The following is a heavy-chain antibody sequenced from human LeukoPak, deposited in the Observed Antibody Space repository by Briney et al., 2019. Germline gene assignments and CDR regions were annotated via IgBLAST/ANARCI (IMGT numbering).Heavy chain of an antibody. J-gene: IGHJ3*02. CDR3: AKDPSTVTTGFFDI. CDR1: GFTFSSYG. D-gene: IGHD4-17*01. CDR2: ISYDGSNK. Sequence: GRSLRLSCAASGFTFSSYGMHWVRQAPGKGLEWVAVISYDGSNKYYADSVQGRFTISRDSSKNTLYLQMNSLRVEDTAVYYCAKDPSTVTTGFFDIWGQGTMVTVSS. V-gene: IGHV3-30*18.